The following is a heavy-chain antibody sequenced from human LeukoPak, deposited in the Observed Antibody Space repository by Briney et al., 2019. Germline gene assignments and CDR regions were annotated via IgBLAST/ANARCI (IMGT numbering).Heavy chain of an antibody. V-gene: IGHV1-2*02. D-gene: IGHD6-13*01. CDR1: GYTFTGYY. Sequence: ASVKVSCKASGYTFTGYYMHWVRQAPGQGLEWMGWINPNSGGTNFAQNFQGRVTMTRDTSISTAYMELSRLRSDDTAVYYCARDQGGYYSSSWAFDYWGQGTLVTVSS. J-gene: IGHJ4*02. CDR2: INPNSGGT. CDR3: ARDQGGYYSSSWAFDY.